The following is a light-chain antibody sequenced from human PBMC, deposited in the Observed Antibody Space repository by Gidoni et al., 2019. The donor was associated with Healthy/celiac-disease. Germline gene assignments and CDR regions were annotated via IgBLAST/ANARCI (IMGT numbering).Light chain of an antibody. Sequence: EIVRTQSPATLSVSPGERATLSCRASQSVSSNLAWYQQKPGQAPRLLIYGASTRATGIPASFSGSGSGTEFTLTISSLQSEDFAVYYCQQYNNWPHTFGQGTKLEIK. CDR1: QSVSSN. J-gene: IGKJ2*01. CDR3: QQYNNWPHT. CDR2: GAS. V-gene: IGKV3-15*01.